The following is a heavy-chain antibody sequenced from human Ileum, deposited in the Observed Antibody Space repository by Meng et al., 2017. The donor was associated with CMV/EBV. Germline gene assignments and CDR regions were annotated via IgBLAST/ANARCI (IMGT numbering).Heavy chain of an antibody. V-gene: IGHV3-33*08. J-gene: IGHJ4*02. CDR1: GGAISRSDHY. CDR2: LWHDETNK. CDR3: ARDHFPWPAISGPNY. Sequence: LSLTCTVSGGAISRSDHYWTWIRQHPGKGLEWVALLWHDETNKYYEESVKGRFTISRDDSKNTLFLQMNSLRVDDTAVYYCARDHFPWPAISGPNYWGQGTPVTVSS. D-gene: IGHD3-3*02.